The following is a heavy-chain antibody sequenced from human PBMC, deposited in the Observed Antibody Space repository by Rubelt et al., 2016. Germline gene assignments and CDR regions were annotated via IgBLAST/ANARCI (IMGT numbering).Heavy chain of an antibody. D-gene: IGHD1-1*01. CDR3: AREIRTWTLPGWFDP. V-gene: IGHV4-4*02. J-gene: IGHJ5*02. Sequence: HSGSTNYNPSLKSRVTISVDKSKNQFSLKLSSVTAADTAVYYCAREIRTWTLPGWFDPWGQGTLVTVSS. CDR2: HSGST.